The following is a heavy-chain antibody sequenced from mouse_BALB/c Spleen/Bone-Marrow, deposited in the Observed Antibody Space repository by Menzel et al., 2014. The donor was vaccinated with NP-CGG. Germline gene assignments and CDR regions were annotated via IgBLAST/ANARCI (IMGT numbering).Heavy chain of an antibody. Sequence: VQLQQSGPELVKPGASMKISCKASGYPFTGYTMSWVKQSHGKTLEWIGLINPYNGGTSYNQKFKGKATLTVDKSSSTAYMELLSLTSEDSAVYYCARWDYYGYAMDYWGQGTSVTVSS. J-gene: IGHJ4*01. CDR1: GYPFTGYT. V-gene: IGHV1-18*01. CDR3: ARWDYYGYAMDY. CDR2: INPYNGGT. D-gene: IGHD1-1*01.